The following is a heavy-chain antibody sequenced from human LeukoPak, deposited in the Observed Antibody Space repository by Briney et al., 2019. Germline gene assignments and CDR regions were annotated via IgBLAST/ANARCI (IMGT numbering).Heavy chain of an antibody. J-gene: IGHJ5*02. D-gene: IGHD4-17*01. CDR1: GGTISSSNW. CDR2: IYHGGTT. V-gene: IGHV4-4*02. Sequence: PSETLSLTCAVSGGTISSSNWWWCVRQPPGKRLWVSGEIYHGGTTYHAPSLKSRVTISVDKSKNPFFLQLNSLTADDTALYYCARVQTTGTTPHWFDPWGQGTLVTVSS. CDR3: ARVQTTGTTPHWFDP.